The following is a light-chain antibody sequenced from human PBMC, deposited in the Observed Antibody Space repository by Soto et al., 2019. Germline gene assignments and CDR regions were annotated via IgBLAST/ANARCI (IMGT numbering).Light chain of an antibody. J-gene: IGKJ5*01. CDR3: QQASGAVT. Sequence: EIVLTQSPGTQSLSPGERVTLSCRASQSISSRSLAWYQHKPGQAPRLLIYGAYNRATGIPDRFSGSGSGTVYTLTISRLRPEDFAVYYCQQASGAVTFGQGTRLEIK. CDR1: QSISSRS. V-gene: IGKV3-20*01. CDR2: GAY.